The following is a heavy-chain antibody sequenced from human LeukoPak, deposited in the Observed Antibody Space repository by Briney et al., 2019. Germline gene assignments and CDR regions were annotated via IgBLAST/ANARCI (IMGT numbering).Heavy chain of an antibody. V-gene: IGHV3-33*01. D-gene: IGHD6-19*01. CDR3: ARDVSRIAVAGTGLGY. J-gene: IGHJ4*02. CDR2: IWYDGSNK. Sequence: GGSLRLSCAASGFTFSSYGMHWVRQAPGKGLEWVAVIWYDGSNKYYADSVKGRFTISRDNSKNTLYLQMNSLGAEDTAVYYCARDVSRIAVAGTGLGYWGQGTLVTVSS. CDR1: GFTFSSYG.